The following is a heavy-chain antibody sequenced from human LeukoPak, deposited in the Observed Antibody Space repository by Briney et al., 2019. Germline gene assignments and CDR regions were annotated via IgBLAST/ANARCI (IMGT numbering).Heavy chain of an antibody. CDR2: ISSSSSYI. J-gene: IGHJ4*02. Sequence: GGSLRLSCAASGFTFSSYSMNWVRQAPGKGLEWVSSISSSSSYIYYADSVKGRFTISRDNAKNSLYLQMNSLKAEDTAVYYCARVAVAVAEDYWGQGTLVTVSS. CDR1: GFTFSSYS. D-gene: IGHD6-19*01. CDR3: ARVAVAVAEDY. V-gene: IGHV3-21*01.